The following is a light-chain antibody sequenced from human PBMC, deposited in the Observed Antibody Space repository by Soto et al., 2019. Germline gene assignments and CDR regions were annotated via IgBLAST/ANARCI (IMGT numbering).Light chain of an antibody. J-gene: IGKJ2*01. V-gene: IGKV2-30*01. CDR1: RSLIYTDGNTS. Sequence: DVVMTQSPLSLPVTLGQPASISCRASRSLIYTDGNTSLNWFHQRPGQSPRRLFAKVSNRYSGVPVRFSGSGSGTDFTLKISRVEAEYVGLYYCMQGTHWPYTFGQGTKLEIK. CDR3: MQGTHWPYT. CDR2: KVS.